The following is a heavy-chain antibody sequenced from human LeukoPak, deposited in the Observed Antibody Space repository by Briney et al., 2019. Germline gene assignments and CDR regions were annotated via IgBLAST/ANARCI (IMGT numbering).Heavy chain of an antibody. CDR2: FDPEDGET. V-gene: IGHV1-24*01. D-gene: IGHD3-16*02. Sequence: ASVKVSCKLSGYTLTELSMHWVRQAPGKGLEGMGGFDPEDGETIYAQKFQGRVTMTEDTSTDTAYMELSSLRSEDTAVYYCATSYYDYVWGSYRPFDYWGQGTLVTVSP. CDR1: GYTLTELS. J-gene: IGHJ4*02. CDR3: ATSYYDYVWGSYRPFDY.